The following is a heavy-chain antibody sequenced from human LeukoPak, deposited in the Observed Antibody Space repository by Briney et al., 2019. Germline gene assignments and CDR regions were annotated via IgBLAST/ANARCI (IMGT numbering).Heavy chain of an antibody. Sequence: PSETRSLTCTVSGGSFSSYYWSWIRQPAGKGLEWIGRIYTSGSTNYNPSLKSRVTMSVDTSKNQFSLKLSSVTAADTAVYYCARDYCSSTSCYTGWFDPWGQGTLVTVSS. D-gene: IGHD2-2*02. CDR1: GGSFSSYY. V-gene: IGHV4-4*07. CDR2: IYTSGST. CDR3: ARDYCSSTSCYTGWFDP. J-gene: IGHJ5*02.